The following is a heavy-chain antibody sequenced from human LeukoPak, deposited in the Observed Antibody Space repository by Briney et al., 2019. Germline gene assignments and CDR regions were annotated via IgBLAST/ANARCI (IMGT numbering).Heavy chain of an antibody. V-gene: IGHV4-38-2*02. CDR2: IYHSGST. Sequence: SETLSLTCTVSGYSISSGYYWGWIRQPPGKGLEWIGSIYHSGSTYYNPSLKSRVTISVDTSKNQFSLKLSSVTAADTAVYYCAREYYDFWSGLANYYYYYMDVWGKGTTVTVSS. D-gene: IGHD3-3*01. CDR1: GYSISSGYY. CDR3: AREYYDFWSGLANYYYYYMDV. J-gene: IGHJ6*03.